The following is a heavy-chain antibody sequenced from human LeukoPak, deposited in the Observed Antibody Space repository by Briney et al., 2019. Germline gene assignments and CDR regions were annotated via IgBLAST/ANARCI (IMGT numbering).Heavy chain of an antibody. Sequence: GGSLRLSCAASGFTFSSYSINWVRQAPGKGLEWVSSISPSSSHIYYADSLKGRFTISRDNAKNSLYLQMNSLRAEDTAVYYCARVHQLRAFDTWGQGTMVTVSS. J-gene: IGHJ3*02. CDR2: ISPSSSHI. CDR3: ARVHQLRAFDT. D-gene: IGHD5-24*01. CDR1: GFTFSSYS. V-gene: IGHV3-21*01.